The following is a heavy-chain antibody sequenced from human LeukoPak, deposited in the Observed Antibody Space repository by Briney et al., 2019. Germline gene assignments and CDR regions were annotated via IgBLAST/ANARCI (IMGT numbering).Heavy chain of an antibody. V-gene: IGHV4-34*01. J-gene: IGHJ5*02. CDR3: ASLGGQLPSYNWFDP. CDR1: GGSFSGYY. CDR2: INHSGST. D-gene: IGHD2-2*01. Sequence: KSSETLPLTCAVYGGSFSGYYWSWIRQPPGKGLEWIGEINHSGSTNYNPSLKSRVTISVDTSKNQFSLKLSSVTAADTAVYYCASLGGQLPSYNWFDPWGQGTLVTVSS.